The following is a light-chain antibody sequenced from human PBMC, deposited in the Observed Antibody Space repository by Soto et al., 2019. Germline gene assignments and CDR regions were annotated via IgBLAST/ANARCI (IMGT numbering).Light chain of an antibody. Sequence: DIQLTQSPSFLSASVGERVTITCRASQGIRNYLAWYQQKPGKAPKLLIYAASSLQSGVPSRFSNSGSETEFVLKFCCLQPEDFCAYSCQHVNTCSPWMFGQGTKVEIK. CDR1: QGIRNY. J-gene: IGKJ1*01. CDR2: AAS. CDR3: QHVNTCSPWM. V-gene: IGKV1-9*01.